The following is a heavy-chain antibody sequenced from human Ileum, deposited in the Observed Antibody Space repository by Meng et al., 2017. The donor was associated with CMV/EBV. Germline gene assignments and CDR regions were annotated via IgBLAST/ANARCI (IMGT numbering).Heavy chain of an antibody. V-gene: IGHV1-8*01. CDR2: MSPSSGNT. CDR1: GYTFNSYD. D-gene: IGHD2/OR15-2a*01. CDR3: ARDSEYRDSGNFDY. J-gene: IGHJ4*02. Sequence: ASGYTFNSYDVNWVRQSPGQGLEWMGWMSPSSGNTGYAQKFQGRITLTRGTSIKTAYMELSTLRSDDSAVYYCARDSEYRDSGNFDYWGQGTLVTVSS.